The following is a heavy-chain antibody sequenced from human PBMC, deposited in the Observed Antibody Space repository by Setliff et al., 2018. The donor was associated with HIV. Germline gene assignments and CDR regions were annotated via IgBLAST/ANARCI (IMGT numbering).Heavy chain of an antibody. V-gene: IGHV1-69*10. J-gene: IGHJ4*02. Sequence: SVKVSCKASGGTSSTHAMNWVRQAPGQGLEWIGQIISILEITDYAQKLQGRVTITAVESTSTAYMELSSLRSEDTAVYYCARDYSPTFYYYDSSGTFDYWGQGTLVTVSS. D-gene: IGHD3-22*01. CDR1: GGTSSTHA. CDR2: IISILEIT. CDR3: ARDYSPTFYYYDSSGTFDY.